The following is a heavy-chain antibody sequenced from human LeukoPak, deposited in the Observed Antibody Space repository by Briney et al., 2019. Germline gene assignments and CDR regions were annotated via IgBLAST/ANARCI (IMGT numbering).Heavy chain of an antibody. D-gene: IGHD3-3*01. CDR3: ASGTSYYDIWSRHWFDP. Sequence: GGSLRLTCAASGFTFSSYWMSWVRQAPGKGLEWVSSISSSSSYIYYADSVKGRFTISRDNAKNSLYLQMNSLRAEDTAVYYCASGTSYYDIWSRHWFDPWGQGTLVTVSS. CDR2: ISSSSSYI. CDR1: GFTFSSYW. J-gene: IGHJ5*02. V-gene: IGHV3-21*01.